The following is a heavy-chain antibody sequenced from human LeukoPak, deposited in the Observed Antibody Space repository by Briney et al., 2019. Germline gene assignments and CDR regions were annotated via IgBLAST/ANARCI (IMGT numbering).Heavy chain of an antibody. CDR1: GYTFTSYD. J-gene: IGHJ3*02. Sequence: ASVKVSCKASGYTFTSYDIYWVRQATGQGLEWMGWMNPNTGNTGYAQKFQGRVTVTGNTSMSTAYMELSSLRSEDTAIYYCASAVAGTNAFDIWGQGTMVTVSS. CDR3: ASAVAGTNAFDI. D-gene: IGHD6-19*01. CDR2: MNPNTGNT. V-gene: IGHV1-8*01.